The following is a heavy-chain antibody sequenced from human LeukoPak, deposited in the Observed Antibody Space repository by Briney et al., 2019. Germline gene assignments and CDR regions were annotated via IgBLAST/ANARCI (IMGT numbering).Heavy chain of an antibody. D-gene: IGHD1-7*01. CDR2: GDYSGST. CDR1: SDSFSSVKDY. J-gene: IGHJ6*03. V-gene: IGHV4-39*01. CDR3: ARRFMNYDPSVHYMDV. Sequence: SETLSLTCTVSSDSFSSVKDYWAWIRQPPGKGLEWIASGDYSGSTYYNPSLKSRVTISVDTSKNQFSLKLSSVTAADTAVYYCARRFMNYDPSVHYMDVWGKGTTVTVSS.